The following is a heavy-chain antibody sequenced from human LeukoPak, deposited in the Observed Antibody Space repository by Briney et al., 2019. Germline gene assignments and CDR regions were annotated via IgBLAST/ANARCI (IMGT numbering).Heavy chain of an antibody. CDR1: GFTFSSYG. Sequence: PGGSLRLSCAASGFTFSSYGMHWVRQAPGKGLEWVAVISYDGSNKYYADSVKGRFTISRGNSKNTLYLQMSSLRAEDTAVYYCAKDFPLYYYDSSGYYPDDYWGQGTLVTVSS. V-gene: IGHV3-30*18. D-gene: IGHD3-22*01. CDR2: ISYDGSNK. CDR3: AKDFPLYYYDSSGYYPDDY. J-gene: IGHJ4*02.